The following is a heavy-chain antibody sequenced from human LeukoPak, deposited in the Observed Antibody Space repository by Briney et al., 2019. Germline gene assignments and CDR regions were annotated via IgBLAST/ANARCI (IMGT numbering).Heavy chain of an antibody. D-gene: IGHD2-2*01. Sequence: GGSLRLSCAASGFTFSSYSMNWVRQAPGKGLEWVSSISSSSSYIYYADSVKGRFTISRDNAKNSLYLQMNSLRAEDTAVCYCARDDLYCSSTSCLGNFDYWGQGTLVTVSS. CDR3: ARDDLYCSSTSCLGNFDY. CDR2: ISSSSSYI. CDR1: GFTFSSYS. J-gene: IGHJ4*02. V-gene: IGHV3-21*01.